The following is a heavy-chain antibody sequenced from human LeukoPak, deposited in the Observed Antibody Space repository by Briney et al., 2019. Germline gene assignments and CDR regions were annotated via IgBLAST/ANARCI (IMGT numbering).Heavy chain of an antibody. CDR3: ARDSYYYDISGYRISDY. Sequence: GSLRLSCAASGFTFSSYSMNWVRQAPGKGLEWVSSISSSRYIYYADSVKGRFTIPRDNAKNSLYLQMNSLRAEDTAGYYCARDSYYYDISGYRISDYWGQGTLVTVCS. V-gene: IGHV3-21*01. CDR2: ISSSRYI. J-gene: IGHJ4*02. D-gene: IGHD3-22*01. CDR1: GFTFSSYS.